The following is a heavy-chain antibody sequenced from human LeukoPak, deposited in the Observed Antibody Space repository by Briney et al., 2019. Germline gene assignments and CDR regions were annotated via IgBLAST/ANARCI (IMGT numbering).Heavy chain of an antibody. J-gene: IGHJ4*02. D-gene: IGHD3-22*01. Sequence: SVKVSCKASGGTFSSYAISWVRQAPGQGLEWMGGIIPIFGTANYAQKFQGRVSITADESTSTAYMELSSLRSEDTAVYYCARVADYYDSSGYYLDYWGQGTLVTVSS. V-gene: IGHV1-69*13. CDR3: ARVADYYDSSGYYLDY. CDR2: IIPIFGTA. CDR1: GGTFSSYA.